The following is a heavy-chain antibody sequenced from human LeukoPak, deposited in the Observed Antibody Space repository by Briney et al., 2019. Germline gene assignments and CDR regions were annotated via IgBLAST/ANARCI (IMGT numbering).Heavy chain of an antibody. V-gene: IGHV4-39*01. Sequence: SSETLSLTCTVSGGSISSNSYYWGRIPQPPGKGLEWIGSIYYSGRTYYNPSLKSRVTITVDTSKDQFSLKLSSVTAADTAVYYCARHTGGNYQTKVVAIDSWGQGTLVTVSS. CDR2: IYYSGRT. J-gene: IGHJ4*02. D-gene: IGHD1-26*01. CDR1: GGSISSNSYY. CDR3: ARHTGGNYQTKVVAIDS.